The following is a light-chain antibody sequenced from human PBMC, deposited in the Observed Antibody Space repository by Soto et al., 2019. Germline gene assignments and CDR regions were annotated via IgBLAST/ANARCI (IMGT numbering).Light chain of an antibody. Sequence: QLVLTQSPSASASLGASVKLTCTLSSGHGNYVIAWHQQQPEKGPRYLMKVKSDGSHSKGDGIPDRFSGSSSGAERYLAISSLQSEDEADYYCQILDTGIVVFGGGTKLTVL. V-gene: IGLV4-69*01. CDR3: QILDTGIVV. CDR2: VKSDGSH. CDR1: SGHGNYV. J-gene: IGLJ2*01.